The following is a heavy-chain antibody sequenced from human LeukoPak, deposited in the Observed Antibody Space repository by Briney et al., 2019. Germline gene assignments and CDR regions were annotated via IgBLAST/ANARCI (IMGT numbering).Heavy chain of an antibody. CDR1: GFTVANNY. V-gene: IGHV3-53*01. Sequence: PGGSLRLSCAASGFTVANNYMSRVRLAPGKGLQWVSLIYTAGSTYYTDSVKGRFTISRDASKNTLYLQMNSLSAEDTAVYYCAKYLFYYGDYRDAFDIWGPGTMVTVSS. J-gene: IGHJ3*02. CDR3: AKYLFYYGDYRDAFDI. CDR2: IYTAGST. D-gene: IGHD4-17*01.